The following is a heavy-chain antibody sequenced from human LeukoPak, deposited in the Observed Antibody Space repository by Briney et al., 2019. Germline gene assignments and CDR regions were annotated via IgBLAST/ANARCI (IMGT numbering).Heavy chain of an antibody. Sequence: GESLKISCKGSGYXFTSYWICWVRQMPGKGLEWMGIIYPGDSDTRYSPSFQGQVNISADKPISTAYLQWSSLKASDTAMYYCARHIGNSSTRGPYYDFWSGYSPRYYYYGMDVWGQGTTVTVSS. D-gene: IGHD3-3*01. CDR3: ARHIGNSSTRGPYYDFWSGYSPRYYYYGMDV. CDR1: GYXFTSYW. V-gene: IGHV5-51*01. J-gene: IGHJ6*02. CDR2: IYPGDSDT.